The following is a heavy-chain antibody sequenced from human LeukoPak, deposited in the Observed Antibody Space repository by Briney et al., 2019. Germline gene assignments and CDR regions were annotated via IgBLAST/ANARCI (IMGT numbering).Heavy chain of an antibody. CDR3: AKDRHSSSWYYFDC. Sequence: PGGSLRLSCAASGFTFDDYGMSWVRQAPGKGLEWVSGINWNGGSTGYADSVKGRFTISRDNAKNSLYLQMNSLRAEDTALYYCAKDRHSSSWYYFDCWGQGTLVTVSS. V-gene: IGHV3-20*04. CDR1: GFTFDDYG. J-gene: IGHJ4*02. D-gene: IGHD6-13*01. CDR2: INWNGGST.